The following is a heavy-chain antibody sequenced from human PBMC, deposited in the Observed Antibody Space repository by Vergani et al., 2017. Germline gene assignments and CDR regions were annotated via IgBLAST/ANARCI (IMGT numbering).Heavy chain of an antibody. CDR2: INHSGST. V-gene: IGHV4-34*01. CDR1: GRSFSGYY. J-gene: IGHJ5*02. Sequence: QVQLQQWGAGLLKPSETLSLTCAVYGRSFSGYYWSWIRQPPGKGLEWIGEINHSGSTNYNPSLESRVTISVDTSKNPFSLKVSSVTAADTAVYYCARRHGSGSYYNQRTNWFDPWGQGTLVTVSS. CDR3: ARRHGSGSYYNQRTNWFDP. D-gene: IGHD3-10*01.